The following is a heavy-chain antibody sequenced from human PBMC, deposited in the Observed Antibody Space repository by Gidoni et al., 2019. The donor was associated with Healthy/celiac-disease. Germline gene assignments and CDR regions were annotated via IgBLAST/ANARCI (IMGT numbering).Heavy chain of an antibody. CDR2: ISYDGSNK. D-gene: IGHD3-10*01. V-gene: IGHV3-30-3*01. J-gene: IGHJ4*02. CDR1: TFSSCA. Sequence: TFSSCAMHWVRQAPGKGLEWVAVISYDGSNKYYADSVKGRFTISRDNSKNTLYLQMNSLRAEDTAVYYCTTAMAQRYFDYWGQGTLVTVSS. CDR3: TTAMAQRYFDY.